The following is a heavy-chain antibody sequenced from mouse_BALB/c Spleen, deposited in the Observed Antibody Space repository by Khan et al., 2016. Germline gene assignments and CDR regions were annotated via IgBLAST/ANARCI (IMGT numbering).Heavy chain of an antibody. D-gene: IGHD1-1*01. V-gene: IGHV3-2*02. CDR3: ARGNYYGYYFDY. CDR2: ISYSGGT. Sequence: EVELVESGPGLVKPSQSLSLTCTVTGYSITSGYAWNWIRQFPGNKLEWMGYISYSGGTSYNPSLKSRISIPRDTSKNQFFLQLNSVTTEDTATNYCARGNYYGYYFDYWGQGTPLTVSS. CDR1: GYSITSGYA. J-gene: IGHJ2*01.